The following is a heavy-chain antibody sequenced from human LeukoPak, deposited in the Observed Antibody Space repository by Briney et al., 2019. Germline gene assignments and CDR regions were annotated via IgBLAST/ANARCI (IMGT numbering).Heavy chain of an antibody. D-gene: IGHD6-6*01. J-gene: IGHJ4*02. Sequence: SETLSLTCTVSGGSISSYYWSWIRQPPGKGLEWIGYIYYSGSTNYNPSLKSRVTISVDTSKNQFSLKLSSVTAADTAVYYCARRMSSSSGNSNSCLDHWGQGTLVTVSS. CDR2: IYYSGST. CDR1: GGSISSYY. V-gene: IGHV4-59*08. CDR3: ARRMSSSSGNSNSCLDH.